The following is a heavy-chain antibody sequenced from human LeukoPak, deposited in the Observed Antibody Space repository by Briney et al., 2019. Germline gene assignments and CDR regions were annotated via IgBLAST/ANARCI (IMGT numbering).Heavy chain of an antibody. CDR2: ISTTSGNI. Sequence: GGSLRLSCAASGFSFSSYSMNWVRQAPGKGLEWVAAISTTSGNIYYADSVKGRFTISRDNSKNTLYLQMNSLRAEDTAMYYCARRAGAYSHPYDYWGQGTLVTVSS. J-gene: IGHJ4*02. CDR1: GFSFSSYS. V-gene: IGHV3-21*01. D-gene: IGHD4/OR15-4a*01. CDR3: ARRAGAYSHPYDY.